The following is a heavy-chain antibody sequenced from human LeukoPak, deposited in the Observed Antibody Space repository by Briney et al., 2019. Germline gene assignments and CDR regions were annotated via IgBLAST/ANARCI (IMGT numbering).Heavy chain of an antibody. Sequence: SETLSLTCAVYGGSFSGYHWSWIRQPPGKGLEWIGEINHRGSTNYNPSLKSRVTISVDTSKNQFSLKLSSVTAADTAVYYCAIIRVDTAMNWFDPWGQGTLVSVSS. D-gene: IGHD5-18*01. CDR3: AIIRVDTAMNWFDP. CDR1: GGSFSGYH. CDR2: INHRGST. J-gene: IGHJ5*02. V-gene: IGHV4-34*01.